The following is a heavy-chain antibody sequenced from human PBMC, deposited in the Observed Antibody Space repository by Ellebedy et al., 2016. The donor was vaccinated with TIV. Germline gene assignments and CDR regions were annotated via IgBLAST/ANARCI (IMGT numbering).Heavy chain of an antibody. Sequence: GESLKISXAASGFTFSSYAMSWVRQAPGKGLEWVSAISGSGGSTYYADSVKGRFTISRDNSKNSLYLQMNSLRAEDTAVYYCARKVQKNGTDWGQGTLVTVSS. CDR1: GFTFSSYA. D-gene: IGHD2-8*01. CDR2: ISGSGGST. V-gene: IGHV3-23*01. CDR3: ARKVQKNGTD. J-gene: IGHJ4*02.